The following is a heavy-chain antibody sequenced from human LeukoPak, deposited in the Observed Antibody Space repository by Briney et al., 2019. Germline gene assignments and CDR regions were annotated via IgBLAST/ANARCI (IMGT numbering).Heavy chain of an antibody. CDR1: GYYFTTYW. CDR2: IYPGGSDT. J-gene: IGHJ4*02. V-gene: IGHV5-51*01. Sequence: GESLRISCKGSGYYFTTYWIAWVRQMPGKGLEWMGIIYPGGSDTRYSPSFQGQVTISADKSISTAYLQWSSLKASDTAMYYCARRYSGYADYWGQGTLVTVSS. D-gene: IGHD5-12*01. CDR3: ARRYSGYADY.